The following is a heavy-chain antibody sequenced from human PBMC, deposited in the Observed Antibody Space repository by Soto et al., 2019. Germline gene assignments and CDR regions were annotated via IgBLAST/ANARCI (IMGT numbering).Heavy chain of an antibody. Sequence: EVQLLESGGGLVQPGGSLRLSCAASGFRFSSKAMSWVRQAPGKGLEWVSIISGSGSSTYYTDSLKGRFTISRDNSKNMVYLEMYYLRAEDTAVYYCAKENGFQFVNFGASGFDYWGQGSLVSVSS. CDR2: ISGSGSST. D-gene: IGHD6-6*01. CDR3: AKENGFQFVNFGASGFDY. V-gene: IGHV3-23*01. J-gene: IGHJ4*02. CDR1: GFRFSSKA.